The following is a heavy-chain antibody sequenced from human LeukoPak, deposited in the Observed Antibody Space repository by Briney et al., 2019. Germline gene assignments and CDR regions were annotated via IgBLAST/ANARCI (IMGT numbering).Heavy chain of an antibody. D-gene: IGHD3-22*01. J-gene: IGHJ4*02. V-gene: IGHV3-30*18. Sequence: PGGSLRLSCAASGFSFCSYGMHWVRQAPGKGLEWVAVISYDGSNKYYADSVKGRFTISRDNSKNTLYLQMNSLSAEDTAVYYCTKDQSLWVVNYYSDYWGQGNLVTVSS. CDR3: TKDQSLWVVNYYSDY. CDR2: ISYDGSNK. CDR1: GFSFCSYG.